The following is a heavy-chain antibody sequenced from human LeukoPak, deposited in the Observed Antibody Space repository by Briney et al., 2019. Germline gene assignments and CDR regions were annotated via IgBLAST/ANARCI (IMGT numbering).Heavy chain of an antibody. V-gene: IGHV1-2*02. CDR2: INSNSGGA. Sequence: ASVTVSCKGSGYTFTGYYIHWVRQAPGQGLEWMGWINSNSGGAKYAQKFQGRVTMTRDTSISTAYMELTRLRSDDTAVYYCATSVRYFDWILSFPFDYWGQGTLVTVSS. CDR1: GYTFTGYY. CDR3: ATSVRYFDWILSFPFDY. J-gene: IGHJ4*02. D-gene: IGHD3-9*01.